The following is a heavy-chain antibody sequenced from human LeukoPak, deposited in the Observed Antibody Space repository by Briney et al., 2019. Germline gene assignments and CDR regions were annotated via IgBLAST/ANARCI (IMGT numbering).Heavy chain of an antibody. D-gene: IGHD3-16*01. CDR1: GFTFSNAW. CDR2: IRSKADGGTT. V-gene: IGHV3-15*01. Sequence: GGSLRLSCAASGFTFSNAWMSWVRQAPGKGLEXXXRIRSKADGGTTDYAAPVKDRIIISRDDSKTTVFLQMNSLETEDTGVYFCTTMSYARFDFWGQGALVTVSS. CDR3: TTMSYARFDF. J-gene: IGHJ4*02.